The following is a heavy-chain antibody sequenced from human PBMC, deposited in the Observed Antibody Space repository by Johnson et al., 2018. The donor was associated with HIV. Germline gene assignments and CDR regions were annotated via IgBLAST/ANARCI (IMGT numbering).Heavy chain of an antibody. V-gene: IGHV3-66*01. CDR3: ARADRDSGTYHDAFDI. D-gene: IGHD1-26*01. J-gene: IGHJ3*02. Sequence: VQLVESGGGVVQPGRSLRLSCAASGFTVSSNYMTWVRQAPGKRLEWVSVIYSGGTTYNADSVKGRFTISRDNAKNSLYLQMNSLTVEDTALYYCARADRDSGTYHDAFDIWGQGTMVTVSS. CDR1: GFTVSSNY. CDR2: IYSGGTT.